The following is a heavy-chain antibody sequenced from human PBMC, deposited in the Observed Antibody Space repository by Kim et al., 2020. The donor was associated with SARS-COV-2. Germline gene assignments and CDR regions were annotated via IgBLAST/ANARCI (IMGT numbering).Heavy chain of an antibody. CDR1: GFIFSNYG. D-gene: IGHD3-10*01. J-gene: IGHJ6*02. CDR3: AKDSYVSGTYYIHTYYYSMDV. CDR2: ITFDGSNK. Sequence: GGSLRLSCAASGFIFSNYGIHWVRQAPGKGLEWVAVITFDGSNKYYADAVKGRFTISRDNSKNTLFLQMNSLRAEDTALYYCAKDSYVSGTYYIHTYYYSMDVWGQGTTVPVSS. V-gene: IGHV3-30*18.